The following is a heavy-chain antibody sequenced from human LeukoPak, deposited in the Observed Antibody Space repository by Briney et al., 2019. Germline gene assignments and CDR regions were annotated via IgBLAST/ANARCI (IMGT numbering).Heavy chain of an antibody. D-gene: IGHD5-24*01. V-gene: IGHV4-59*01. Sequence: PSETLSLTCTVPGGSLSSYYWSWIRQPPGKGLEWIGYSYYSGSTNYNPSLKSRVNISVDTSKNQFSLKLSSVTAADTAVYYCARFQMATINFDYWGQGTLVTVSS. CDR1: GGSLSSYY. J-gene: IGHJ4*02. CDR3: ARFQMATINFDY. CDR2: SYYSGST.